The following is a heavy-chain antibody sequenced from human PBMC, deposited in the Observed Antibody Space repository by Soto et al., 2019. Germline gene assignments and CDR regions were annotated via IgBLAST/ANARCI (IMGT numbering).Heavy chain of an antibody. CDR2: IYHSGST. D-gene: IGHD3-16*01. CDR1: GYSISSGYY. V-gene: IGHV4-38-2*01. CDR3: ASPSYMGGFRDYYYYGMDV. J-gene: IGHJ6*02. Sequence: PSETLSLTCAVSGYSISSGYYWGWIRQPPGKGLEWIGSIYHSGSTYYNPSLKSRVTISVDTSKNQFSLKLSSVTAADTAVYYCASPSYMGGFRDYYYYGMDVWGQGTTVT.